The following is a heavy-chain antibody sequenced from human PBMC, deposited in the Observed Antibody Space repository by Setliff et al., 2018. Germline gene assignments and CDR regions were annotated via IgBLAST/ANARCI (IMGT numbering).Heavy chain of an antibody. Sequence: TFSNYWMSWVRQAPGKGLEWVANIKEDGSEKYYVDSVKGRFTISRDNAKNSLYLQMNSLRAEDTAVYYCARRHIGVIIGYYFDYWGQGTLVTVSS. CDR1: TFSNYW. CDR2: IKEDGSEK. J-gene: IGHJ4*02. D-gene: IGHD3-3*01. V-gene: IGHV3-7*03. CDR3: ARRHIGVIIGYYFDY.